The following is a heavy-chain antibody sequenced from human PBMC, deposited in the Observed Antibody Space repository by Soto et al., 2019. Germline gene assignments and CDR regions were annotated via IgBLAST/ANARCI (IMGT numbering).Heavy chain of an antibody. CDR2: INHGGST. J-gene: IGHJ4*02. V-gene: IGHV4-34*01. CDR3: ARRRAPIAAAGTIDY. D-gene: IGHD6-13*01. Sequence: QVQLQQWGAGLLKSSETLSLTCADYGGSFSYYYWSWIRQSPGKGLEWIGEINHGGSTNYNPSLKSRVTISVDTSKNQFSLKLISVTAADTAVYYCARRRAPIAAAGTIDYWGQGTLVSVSS. CDR1: GGSFSYYY.